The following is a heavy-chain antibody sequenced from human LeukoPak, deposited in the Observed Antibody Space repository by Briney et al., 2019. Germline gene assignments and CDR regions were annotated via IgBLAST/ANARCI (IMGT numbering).Heavy chain of an antibody. Sequence: SETLSLTCTVSGGSIRSSSYYWGWIRQPPGKGLEWIGSIYYSGSTYYNPSLKSRVTISVDTSKNQFSLKLSSVTAADTAVYYCARQYSSSWYDYYYGMDVWGQGTTVTVSS. CDR3: ARQYSSSWYDYYYGMDV. CDR1: GGSIRSSSYY. V-gene: IGHV4-39*01. J-gene: IGHJ6*02. D-gene: IGHD6-13*01. CDR2: IYYSGST.